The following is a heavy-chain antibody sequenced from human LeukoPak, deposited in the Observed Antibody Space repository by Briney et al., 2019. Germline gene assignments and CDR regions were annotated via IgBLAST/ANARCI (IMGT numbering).Heavy chain of an antibody. CDR1: GGSISSSNYY. V-gene: IGHV4-39*01. CDR3: ADFKGGSFDC. J-gene: IGHJ3*01. D-gene: IGHD1-26*01. Sequence: SETLSLTCTVSGGSISSSNYYWGWIRQPPGKGLEWIGSIYYSGTTYYNPILKSRVTISVDTSKPQFSLKLTALTAAYTAVYYCADFKGGSFDCWGQGTMVTVSS. CDR2: IYYSGTT.